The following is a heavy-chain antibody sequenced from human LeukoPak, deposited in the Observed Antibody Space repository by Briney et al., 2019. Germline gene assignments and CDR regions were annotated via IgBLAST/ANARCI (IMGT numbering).Heavy chain of an antibody. Sequence: GGSLRLSCAASGFTFSSYDMIWVRQAPGKGLEWVSSISGSGTYTYYADSVKGRFTISRDNSKNTLYLQMNSLRADDTAEYYCAKGSPPGYCANTVCYTKIIYFDYWGQGTLVTVSS. CDR2: ISGSGTYT. J-gene: IGHJ4*02. CDR3: AKGSPPGYCANTVCYTKIIYFDY. V-gene: IGHV3-23*01. CDR1: GFTFSSYD. D-gene: IGHD2-8*01.